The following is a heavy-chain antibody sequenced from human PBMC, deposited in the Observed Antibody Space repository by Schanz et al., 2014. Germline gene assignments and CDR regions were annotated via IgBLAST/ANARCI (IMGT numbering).Heavy chain of an antibody. D-gene: IGHD1-26*01. V-gene: IGHV3-23*04. CDR3: ARDHTTESYYSAGPPIDY. CDR2: LSEGGGGT. CDR1: GFTLSNYA. Sequence: EVHLVESGGGLVQPGGSLRLSCAASGFTLSNYAMSWVRQAPGKGLEWVSALSEGGGGTHYADSVKGRFTISRDNSKNTLFLQMNSLRAEDTAVYYCARDHTTESYYSAGPPIDYWGQGTLLTVSS. J-gene: IGHJ4*02.